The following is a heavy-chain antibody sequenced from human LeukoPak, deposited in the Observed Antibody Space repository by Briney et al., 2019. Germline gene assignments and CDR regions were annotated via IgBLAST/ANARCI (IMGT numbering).Heavy chain of an antibody. CDR2: ISYDGSNK. D-gene: IGHD2-15*01. V-gene: IGHV3-30*18. CDR1: GFTFSSYG. CDR3: AKGSGGFYYYYYYYMDV. J-gene: IGHJ6*03. Sequence: GGSLRLSCAASGFTFSSYGMHWVRQAPGKGLEWVAVISYDGSNKYYADSVKGRFTISRDNSKNTLYLQMNSLRAEDTAVYYCAKGSGGFYYYYYYYMDVWGKGTTVTVSS.